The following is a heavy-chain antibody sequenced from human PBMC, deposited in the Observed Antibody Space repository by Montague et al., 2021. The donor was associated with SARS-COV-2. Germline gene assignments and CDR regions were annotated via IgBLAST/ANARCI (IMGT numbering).Heavy chain of an antibody. J-gene: IGHJ5*02. Sequence: SETLSLTCTVSGDSISSYYWNWIRQPPGKGLEWIGYIYNSGTTNYNPSVKSRATISVDTSKNQFSLKLNSVTAADTAVYYCARGGGCCSGGSSYYWFDPWGQGTLVTVSS. CDR3: ARGGGCCSGGSSYYWFDP. V-gene: IGHV4-59*01. CDR2: IYNSGTT. D-gene: IGHD2-15*01. CDR1: GDSISSYY.